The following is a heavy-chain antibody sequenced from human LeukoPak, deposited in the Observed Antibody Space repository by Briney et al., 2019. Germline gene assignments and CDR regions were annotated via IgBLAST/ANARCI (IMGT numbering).Heavy chain of an antibody. CDR2: IDSSRTYI. Sequence: GGSLRLSCAASDFTFSSYNMNWVRQAPGKGLEWVSSIDSSRTYIYYADSVKGRFTISRDNARNSLYLQMNSLRVEDTGIYYCARDLQSGTTSAFDNWGQGTLVTVSS. V-gene: IGHV3-21*01. J-gene: IGHJ4*02. D-gene: IGHD1-1*01. CDR3: ARDLQSGTTSAFDN. CDR1: DFTFSSYN.